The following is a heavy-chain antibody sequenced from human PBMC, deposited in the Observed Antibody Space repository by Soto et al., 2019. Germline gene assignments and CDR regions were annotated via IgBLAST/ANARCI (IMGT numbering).Heavy chain of an antibody. CDR2: INPSGGST. Sequence: AAVKGSCKESGDTFTSYYIHWVRQAPGQGLEWMGIINPSGGSTSYAQKFQGRVTMTRDTSTSTVYMELSSLRSEDTAVYYCARFSSGWYGDWGQGTLVTVSS. CDR3: ARFSSGWYGD. CDR1: GDTFTSYY. J-gene: IGHJ4*02. V-gene: IGHV1-46*03. D-gene: IGHD6-19*01.